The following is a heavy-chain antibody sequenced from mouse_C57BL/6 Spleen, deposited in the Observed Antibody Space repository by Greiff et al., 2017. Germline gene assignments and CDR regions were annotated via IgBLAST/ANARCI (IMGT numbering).Heavy chain of an antibody. V-gene: IGHV1-76*01. J-gene: IGHJ4*01. Sequence: QVQLQQSGAELVRPGASVKLSCKASGYTFTDYYINWVKQRPGQGLEWIARIYPGSGNTYYNEKFKGKATLTAEKSSSTAYMQLSSLTSEDSAVYFCASSYYSNYDAMDYWGQGTSVTVSS. CDR1: GYTFTDYY. CDR2: IYPGSGNT. CDR3: ASSYYSNYDAMDY. D-gene: IGHD2-5*01.